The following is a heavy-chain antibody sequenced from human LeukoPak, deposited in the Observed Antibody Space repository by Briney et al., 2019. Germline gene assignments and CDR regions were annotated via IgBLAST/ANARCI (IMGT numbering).Heavy chain of an antibody. CDR1: RFTFSSYA. D-gene: IGHD3-9*01. V-gene: IGHV3-23*01. Sequence: GGSLRLSCAASRFTFSSYAMSWVRQAPGKGLEWVSAISGSGGSTYYADSVKGRFTISRDNSKNTLYLQMNSLRAEDTAVYYCATSHHYYDILTGYSPEYYFDYWGQGTLVTVSS. J-gene: IGHJ4*02. CDR3: ATSHHYYDILTGYSPEYYFDY. CDR2: ISGSGGST.